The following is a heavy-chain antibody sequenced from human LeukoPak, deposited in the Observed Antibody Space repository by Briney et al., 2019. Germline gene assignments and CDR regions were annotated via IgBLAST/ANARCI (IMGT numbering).Heavy chain of an antibody. CDR1: GGSISSSSYY. V-gene: IGHV4-39*07. Sequence: AGSLFLTCTVSGGSISSSSYYWGWLRQPPGKGLEWIGSIYYSGSTYYNPSLKSRVTISVDTSKNQFSLKLSSVTAADTAVYYCARATAYYDSGGLHPNYFDYWGQGTLVTVSS. D-gene: IGHD3-22*01. CDR3: ARATAYYDSGGLHPNYFDY. CDR2: IYYSGST. J-gene: IGHJ4*02.